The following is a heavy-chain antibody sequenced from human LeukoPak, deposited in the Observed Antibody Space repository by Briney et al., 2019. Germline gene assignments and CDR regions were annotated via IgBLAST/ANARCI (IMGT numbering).Heavy chain of an antibody. CDR2: IYHSGST. Sequence: SETLSLTCAVSGGSVSSSGYSWSWIRQPPGKGLEWIGYIYHSGSTYYNPPLKSRVTISVDWSKNQFSLKLNSVTAADTAVYYCARAAAASDYFDYWGQGTLITVSS. V-gene: IGHV4-30-2*01. J-gene: IGHJ4*02. CDR3: ARAAAASDYFDY. D-gene: IGHD6-13*01. CDR1: GGSVSSSGYS.